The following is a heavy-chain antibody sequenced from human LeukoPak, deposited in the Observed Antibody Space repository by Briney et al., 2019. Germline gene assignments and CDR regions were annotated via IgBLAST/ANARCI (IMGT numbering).Heavy chain of an antibody. CDR1: GYTFTSYY. CDR3: ARALNSGFYYFDY. CDR2: INPGDAGT. D-gene: IGHD6-19*01. J-gene: IGHJ4*02. Sequence: ASVKVSCKASGYTFTSYYMHWVRQAPGQGLEWMGLINPGDAGTSYAQQFQGRVTMTRDTSTSTVYMELSSLRSEDTAVSYCARALNSGFYYFDYWGQGTLVTVSS. V-gene: IGHV1-46*01.